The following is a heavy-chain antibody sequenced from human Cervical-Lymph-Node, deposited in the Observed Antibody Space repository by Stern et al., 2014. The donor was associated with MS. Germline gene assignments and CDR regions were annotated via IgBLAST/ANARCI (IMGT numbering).Heavy chain of an antibody. CDR1: GGTFSSYA. Sequence: QVQLAESGAEVKKPGSSGKVSCKASGGTFSSYAISWVRQAPGQGLDRMGGIIPIFGTANYAQKFQGRVTITADESTSTAYMELSSLRSEDTAVYYCARASGSWYETIYYWGQGTLVTVSS. D-gene: IGHD6-13*01. J-gene: IGHJ4*02. CDR2: IIPIFGTA. CDR3: ARASGSWYETIYY. V-gene: IGHV1-69*01.